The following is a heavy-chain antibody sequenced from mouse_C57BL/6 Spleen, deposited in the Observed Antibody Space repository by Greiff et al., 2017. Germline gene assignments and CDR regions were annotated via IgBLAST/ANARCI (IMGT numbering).Heavy chain of an antibody. V-gene: IGHV1-54*01. D-gene: IGHD2-10*01. J-gene: IGHJ4*01. CDR3: ARTYYGNPYYAMDY. Sequence: VKLMESGAELVRPGTSVKVSCKASGYAFTNYLIEWVKQRPGQGLEWIGVINPGSGGTNYNEKFKGKATLTADKSSSTAYMQLSSLTSEDSAVYFCARTYYGNPYYAMDYWGQGTSVTVSS. CDR2: INPGSGGT. CDR1: GYAFTNYL.